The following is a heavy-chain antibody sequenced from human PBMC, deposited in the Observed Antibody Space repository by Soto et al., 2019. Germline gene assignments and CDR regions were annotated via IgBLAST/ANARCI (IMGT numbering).Heavy chain of an antibody. D-gene: IGHD6-13*01. Sequence: SETLSLPRTFFCYSVRSYYWSWVPQPPGKGLEWIGYIYRSGSTNDNPSLKSRVTISLDTSKNQLSLRLSSVTAADTALYYCVRHVHSSSWGVDVWGQGTTVTVSS. CDR1: CYSVRSYY. CDR2: IYRSGST. V-gene: IGHV4-59*08. CDR3: VRHVHSSSWGVDV. J-gene: IGHJ6*02.